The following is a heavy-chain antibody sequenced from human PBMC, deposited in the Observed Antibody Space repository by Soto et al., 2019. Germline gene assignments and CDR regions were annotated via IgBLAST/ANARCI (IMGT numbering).Heavy chain of an antibody. V-gene: IGHV4-59*08. Sequence: SETLSLTCTFSGCSISSYYWSWIRQPPGKGLEWIGYIYYSGSTNYNPSLKSRVTMSADTSKNQFSLKLSSVTAADTAVYYCARPTYNSGSPFDYWGQGTLVTVSS. D-gene: IGHD1-20*01. J-gene: IGHJ4*02. CDR2: IYYSGST. CDR3: ARPTYNSGSPFDY. CDR1: GCSISSYY.